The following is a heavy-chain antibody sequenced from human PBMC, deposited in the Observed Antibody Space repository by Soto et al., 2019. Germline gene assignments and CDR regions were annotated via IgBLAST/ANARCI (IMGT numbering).Heavy chain of an antibody. CDR2: ISWNSGFT. D-gene: IGHD6-13*01. J-gene: IGHJ3*02. V-gene: IGHV3-9*01. Sequence: VQLVESGGGLLQPGRSLRLSCAASGFSFDDFLMHWVRQAPGKGLEWVSGISWNSGFTGYADSVKGRFTISRDKAKNSLYLQMNSLRAEDTAFYYCVKDMSSSSWYAFDIWGQGTMVTVSP. CDR3: VKDMSSSSWYAFDI. CDR1: GFSFDDFL.